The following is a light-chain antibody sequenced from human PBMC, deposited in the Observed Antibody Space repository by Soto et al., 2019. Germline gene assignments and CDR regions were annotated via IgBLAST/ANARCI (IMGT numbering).Light chain of an antibody. Sequence: EIVLTQSPGTLSLSPGERATLSCRASQSVSCSYLAWYQQKPGQAPRLLIYGASSRATGIPDRFSGSGSGTDFTLTISRLEPDDFAVYYCQQYGSSPPITFGQGTRLEIK. CDR1: QSVSCSY. V-gene: IGKV3-20*01. CDR3: QQYGSSPPIT. CDR2: GAS. J-gene: IGKJ5*01.